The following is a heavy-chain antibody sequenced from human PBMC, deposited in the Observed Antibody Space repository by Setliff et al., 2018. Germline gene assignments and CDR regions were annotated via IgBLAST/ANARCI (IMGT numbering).Heavy chain of an antibody. CDR3: ARGRYWFAPNWFDP. CDR2: IYRTGTT. D-gene: IGHD2-21*01. Sequence: SETLSLTCAVYGGSFSGYYWSWIRQPPGKGLEWIGSIYRTGTTHYNPSLKSRVTMSVDTSKNQFSLKLSSVTAADTAVYYCARGRYWFAPNWFDPWGQGTLVTVSS. J-gene: IGHJ5*02. V-gene: IGHV4-34*01. CDR1: GGSFSGYY.